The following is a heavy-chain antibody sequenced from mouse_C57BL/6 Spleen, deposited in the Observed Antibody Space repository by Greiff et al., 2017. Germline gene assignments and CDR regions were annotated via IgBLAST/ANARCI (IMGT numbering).Heavy chain of an antibody. V-gene: IGHV5-6*01. CDR3: ARQDGNFDY. J-gene: IGHJ2*01. Sequence: EVKLVESGGDLVKPGGSLKLSCAASGFTFSSYGMSWVRQTPDKRLEWVATISSGGSYTYYPDSVKGRFTISRDNAKNTLYLQKSSLMSEDATMYYCARQDGNFDYWGQGTTLTVSS. CDR2: ISSGGSYT. D-gene: IGHD2-1*01. CDR1: GFTFSSYG.